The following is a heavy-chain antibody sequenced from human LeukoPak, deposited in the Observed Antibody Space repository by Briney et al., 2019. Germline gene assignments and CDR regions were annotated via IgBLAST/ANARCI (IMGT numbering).Heavy chain of an antibody. CDR2: IYYSGST. Sequence: PSGTLSLTCTVSGGSISSYYWSWIRQPPGKGLEWIGYIYYSGSTNYNPSLKSRVIIPVDTSKNQFSLKLSSVTAADTAVYYCARDRSITIFGVVHDAFDIWGQGTMVTVSS. CDR1: GGSISSYY. CDR3: ARDRSITIFGVVHDAFDI. J-gene: IGHJ3*02. D-gene: IGHD3-3*01. V-gene: IGHV4-59*01.